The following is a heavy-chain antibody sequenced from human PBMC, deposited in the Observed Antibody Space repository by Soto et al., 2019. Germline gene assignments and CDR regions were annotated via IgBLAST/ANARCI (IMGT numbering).Heavy chain of an antibody. V-gene: IGHV3-23*01. Sequence: EVQLLESGGGLVQPGGSLRLSCAASGFTFSSYAMSWVRQAPGKGLEWVSAISGGGGATYYADPVKGRFTISRDNSKHTLFLQMNSLRAEDTAVYYCAKDQEGNYFYNYMDVWGQGTTVTVSS. D-gene: IGHD3-10*01. CDR3: AKDQEGNYFYNYMDV. J-gene: IGHJ6*03. CDR1: GFTFSSYA. CDR2: ISGGGGAT.